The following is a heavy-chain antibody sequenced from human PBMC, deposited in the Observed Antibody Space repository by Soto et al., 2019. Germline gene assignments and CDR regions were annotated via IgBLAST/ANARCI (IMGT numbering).Heavy chain of an antibody. D-gene: IGHD1-26*01. CDR3: ARGRWELRLAD. J-gene: IGHJ4*02. CDR2: IYYSGST. Sequence: SETLSLTCTVSGGSISSYYWSWIRQPPGKGLEWIGYIYYSGSTNYNPSLKSRVTISVDTSKNQFSLKLSSVTAADTAVYYCARGRWELRLADWGQGTLVTVSS. V-gene: IGHV4-59*12. CDR1: GGSISSYY.